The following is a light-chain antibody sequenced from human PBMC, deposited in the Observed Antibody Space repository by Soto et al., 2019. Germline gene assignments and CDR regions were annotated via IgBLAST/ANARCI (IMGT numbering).Light chain of an antibody. Sequence: DIQMTQSPSFLSASVGDRVTISCRASQSINTYLNWYQHKPGKAPKLLLYGTSDLQSGVPSRFSGGGSGTDFTLTISSLQPEDFATYYCQQSFSTLLITFGQGTRLEFK. J-gene: IGKJ5*01. CDR2: GTS. V-gene: IGKV1-39*01. CDR1: QSINTY. CDR3: QQSFSTLLIT.